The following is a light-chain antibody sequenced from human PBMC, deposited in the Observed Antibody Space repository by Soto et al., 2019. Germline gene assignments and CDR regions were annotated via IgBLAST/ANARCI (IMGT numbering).Light chain of an antibody. CDR3: QQYGSSPPYT. CDR1: HSVSSTY. Sequence: EIVLTQSPGTLSLSPGERATLSCRASHSVSSTYLAWYQQKPGQARRLLIYGASSRATGIPDRFSGSGSGTDFALTISRLEPEDFAVYYCQQYGSSPPYTFGQGTKLEIK. J-gene: IGKJ2*01. CDR2: GAS. V-gene: IGKV3-20*01.